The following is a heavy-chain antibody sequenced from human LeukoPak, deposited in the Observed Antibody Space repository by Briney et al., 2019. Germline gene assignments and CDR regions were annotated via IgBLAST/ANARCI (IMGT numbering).Heavy chain of an antibody. CDR1: GGTFSSYA. CDR3: ARERVYMVRGVIYYYYYMDV. CDR2: IIPIFGIA. Sequence: ASVKVSCKASGGTFSSYAISWVRQAPGQGLEWMGGIIPIFGIANYAQKFQGRVSITADESTRTAYMELSSLRSEDTAVYYCARERVYMVRGVIYYYYYMDVWGKGTTVTISS. V-gene: IGHV1-69*13. J-gene: IGHJ6*03. D-gene: IGHD3-10*01.